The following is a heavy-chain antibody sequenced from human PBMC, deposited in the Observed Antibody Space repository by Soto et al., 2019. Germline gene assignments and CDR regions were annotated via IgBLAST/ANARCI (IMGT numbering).Heavy chain of an antibody. Sequence: QVQLVQSGAEVKKPGASVKVSCKASGYTFTGYYMHWVRQAPGQGLEWMGWINPNSGGTNYAQKFQGWVTMTRDTSISTVYMELSRLRSDDTAVYYCARGGEGYYDSLTGYPAKHWYFDLWGRGTLVTVSS. CDR1: GYTFTGYY. J-gene: IGHJ2*01. CDR2: INPNSGGT. D-gene: IGHD3-9*01. V-gene: IGHV1-2*04. CDR3: ARGGEGYYDSLTGYPAKHWYFDL.